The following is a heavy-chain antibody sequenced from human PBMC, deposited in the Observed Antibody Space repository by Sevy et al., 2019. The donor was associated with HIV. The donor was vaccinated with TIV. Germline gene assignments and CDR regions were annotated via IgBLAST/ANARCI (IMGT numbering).Heavy chain of an antibody. J-gene: IGHJ4*02. CDR1: GYTFTGYY. V-gene: IGHV1-2*02. CDR2: INPNSGGT. Sequence: ASVKVSCKASGYTFTGYYMHWVRQAPGQGLEWMGWINPNSGGTNYAQKFQGRVTMTRDTSISTAYMELSRLRSDDTAVYYCARAKNYYDTNIDYWGPGTLVTVSS. CDR3: ARAKNYYDTNIDY. D-gene: IGHD3-22*01.